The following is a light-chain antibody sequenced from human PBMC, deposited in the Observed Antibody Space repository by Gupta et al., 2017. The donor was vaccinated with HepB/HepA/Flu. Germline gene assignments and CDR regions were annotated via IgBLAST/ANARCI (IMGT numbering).Light chain of an antibody. Sequence: EIVMTQTPVSSPVTLGQPASISCRSTRGLVNSDGNTYLSWLHQRPGQPPRLLIYKVSNRFAGVPDRFTGSGAGTDFTLKISRVEAEDVGVYYCMQATHFPRTFGQGTKVEIK. V-gene: IGKV2-24*01. CDR3: MQATHFPRT. CDR1: RGLVNSDGNTY. J-gene: IGKJ1*01. CDR2: KVS.